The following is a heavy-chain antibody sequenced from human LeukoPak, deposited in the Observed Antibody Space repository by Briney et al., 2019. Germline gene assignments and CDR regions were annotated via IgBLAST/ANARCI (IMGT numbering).Heavy chain of an antibody. D-gene: IGHD1-14*01. CDR3: VRDGYNQNRFDF. J-gene: IGHJ4*02. Sequence: GGSLRLSCAASGFTFSSNWMHWVRQAPGKGLVWVSRINEDGSTTNYADSVKGRFTISRDNAKNTLYLQMNSLRAEDTAVYFCVRDGYNQNRFDFWGQGTLITVSS. CDR1: GFTFSSNW. V-gene: IGHV3-74*01. CDR2: INEDGSTT.